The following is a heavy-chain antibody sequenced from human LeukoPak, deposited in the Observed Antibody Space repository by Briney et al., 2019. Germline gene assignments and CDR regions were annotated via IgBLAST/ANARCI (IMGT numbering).Heavy chain of an antibody. V-gene: IGHV3-30*04. CDR3: ARQEARNYYYEGLDY. CDR1: GFRFSGYA. Sequence: GGSLRLSCVASGFRFSGYAIHWVRQAPGKGLEWVAVISYNGGRKEYAGSVKGRFTIDRDNSKNTVYLQMNSLRPDDTAIYFCARQEARNYYYEGLDYWGQGNLVTVSS. J-gene: IGHJ4*02. CDR2: ISYNGGRK. D-gene: IGHD3-22*01.